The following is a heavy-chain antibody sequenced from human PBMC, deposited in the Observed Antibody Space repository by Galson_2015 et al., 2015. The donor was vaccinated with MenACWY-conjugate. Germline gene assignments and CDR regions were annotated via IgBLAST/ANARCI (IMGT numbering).Heavy chain of an antibody. J-gene: IGHJ6*02. CDR3: AKRGVMANYGLDV. D-gene: IGHD2-21*01. V-gene: IGHV3-23*01. CDR2: SGGNT. Sequence: SGGNTYYADSVKGRFTISRDNSKNTLSLQMNSLRAEDTAVYYCAKRGVMANYGLDVWGQGTTVTVSS.